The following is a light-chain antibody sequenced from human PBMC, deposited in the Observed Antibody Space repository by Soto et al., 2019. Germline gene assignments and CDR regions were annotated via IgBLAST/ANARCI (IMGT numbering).Light chain of an antibody. CDR1: QSVDIN. Sequence: EIVLTQSPGTLSVSPGDRVTLSCRASQSVDINLAWYQQRAGQAPRLLVYGASTKATDMPGRFSGRGSGTEFTLTISRLEPEDFAVYYCQQYSSSPSITFGQGTRLEI. CDR3: QQYSSSPSIT. V-gene: IGKV3-15*01. J-gene: IGKJ5*01. CDR2: GAS.